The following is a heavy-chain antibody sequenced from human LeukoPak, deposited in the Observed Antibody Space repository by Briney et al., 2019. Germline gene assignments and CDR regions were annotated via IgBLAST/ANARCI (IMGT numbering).Heavy chain of an antibody. D-gene: IGHD6-13*01. CDR1: GFTVSSNY. CDR2: IYTGGTT. J-gene: IGHJ4*02. Sequence: GGSLRLSCAVSGFTVSSNYMSWVRQAPGKGLEWVSVIYTGGTTYYADSVKGRFTISRDNSKNTLYLQMNSLRAEDTAVYYCAKVFGRVAAAGFDYWGQGTLVTVSS. V-gene: IGHV3-53*01. CDR3: AKVFGRVAAAGFDY.